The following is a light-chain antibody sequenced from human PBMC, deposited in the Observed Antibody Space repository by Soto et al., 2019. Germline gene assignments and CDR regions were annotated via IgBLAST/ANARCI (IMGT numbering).Light chain of an antibody. Sequence: QSALTQPASVSGSPGQSITFSCTGTSSDVGGYNYVSWYQQYPGKAPKLMIYDVSNRPSGVSNRFSGSKSGNTASLTISGLQAEDESDYYCSSYTGSSTYVFGTGTKLTVL. CDR2: DVS. V-gene: IGLV2-14*01. J-gene: IGLJ1*01. CDR1: SSDVGGYNY. CDR3: SSYTGSSTYV.